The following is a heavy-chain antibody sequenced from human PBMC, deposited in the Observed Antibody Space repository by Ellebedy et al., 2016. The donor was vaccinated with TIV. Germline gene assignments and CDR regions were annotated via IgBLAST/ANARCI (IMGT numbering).Heavy chain of an antibody. V-gene: IGHV1-3*04. J-gene: IGHJ4*02. D-gene: IGHD6-13*01. Sequence: AASVKDSCKASGCIFSTYEMHGVRQAPAQRLEWMGWINTGKGDTKYSQKFQGRVTITRDTSANTAYMELSSLRSEDTAVYYCARGRSSWYQFFDNWGQGTLVTVSS. CDR3: ARGRSSWYQFFDN. CDR1: GCIFSTYE. CDR2: INTGKGDT.